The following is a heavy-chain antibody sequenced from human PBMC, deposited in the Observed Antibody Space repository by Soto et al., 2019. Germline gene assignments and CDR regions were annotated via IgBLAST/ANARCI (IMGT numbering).Heavy chain of an antibody. V-gene: IGHV4-39*07. J-gene: IGHJ4*02. CDR1: GGSISSSSYY. D-gene: IGHD5-18*01. Sequence: LSLTCTVSGGSISSSSYYWGWIRQPPGKGLEWIGSIYYSGSTYYNPSLKSRVTISVDTSKNQFSLKLTSVTAADTAVYYCATRGYSYGYFDYWGQGTLVTVSS. CDR2: IYYSGST. CDR3: ATRGYSYGYFDY.